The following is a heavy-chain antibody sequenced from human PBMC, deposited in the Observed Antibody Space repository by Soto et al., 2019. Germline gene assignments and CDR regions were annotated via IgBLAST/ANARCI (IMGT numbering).Heavy chain of an antibody. CDR2: ISSSGSTI. J-gene: IGHJ4*02. CDR3: ARDLGGAGELDY. D-gene: IGHD3-16*01. V-gene: IGHV3-48*03. Sequence: PGGALRLSCAASGFTFSSYEMNWVRQAPGKGLEWVSYISSSGSTIYYADSVKGRFNISRDNAKNSLYLQMNSLRAEDTAVYYCARDLGGAGELDYCGQGTLVTVSS. CDR1: GFTFSSYE.